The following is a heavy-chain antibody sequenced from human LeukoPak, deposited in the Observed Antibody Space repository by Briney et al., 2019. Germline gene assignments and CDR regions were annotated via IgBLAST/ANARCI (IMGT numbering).Heavy chain of an antibody. J-gene: IGHJ6*04. D-gene: IGHD3-10*02. V-gene: IGHV3-7*01. CDR2: IKKDGSEK. CDR3: AELGITMIGGV. Sequence: GGSLRLSCAASGFTFSSHWMSWVRQAPGKGLEWVANIKKDGSEKYYVDAVKGRFTISRDNAKTSLYLQMNILRAEDTAVYYCAELGITMIGGVWGKGTTVTISS. CDR1: GFTFSSHW.